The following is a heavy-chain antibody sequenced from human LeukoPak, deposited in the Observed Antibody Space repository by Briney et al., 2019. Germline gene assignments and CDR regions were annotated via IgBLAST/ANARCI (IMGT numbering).Heavy chain of an antibody. CDR2: ISGRGELT. CDR1: GFTFSTYA. J-gene: IGHJ5*01. Sequence: SGGSLGLSCGASGFTFSTYAMSWVRQPPGKGLEWVASISGRGELTYYTDSVRGRFTISRDNSRSTLYLQMNFLRTDDTAVYYCVKDRPNYYGSEGHYYRQNGDSWGQGTLVTVSS. CDR3: VKDRPNYYGSEGHYYRQNGDS. D-gene: IGHD3-22*01. V-gene: IGHV3-23*01.